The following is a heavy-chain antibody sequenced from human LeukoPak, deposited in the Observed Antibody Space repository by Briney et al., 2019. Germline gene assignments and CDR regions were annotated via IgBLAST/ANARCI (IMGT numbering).Heavy chain of an antibody. Sequence: PSETLSLTCTVSGDSISSRTYYWGWIRQPPGKGLEWIGSSFYSGNTYYNPSLKSRVTISVDTSKSQFSLKLSSVTAADTAVYYCARLYAGTRPPDYWGQGTLVTVSS. CDR3: ARLYAGTRPPDY. V-gene: IGHV4-39*01. CDR1: GDSISSRTYY. D-gene: IGHD3-10*01. J-gene: IGHJ4*02. CDR2: SFYSGNT.